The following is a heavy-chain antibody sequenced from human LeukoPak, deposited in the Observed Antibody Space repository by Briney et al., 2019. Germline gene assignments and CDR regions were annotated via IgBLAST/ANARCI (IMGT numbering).Heavy chain of an antibody. CDR3: AREPNCSGGSCAFDY. V-gene: IGHV4-38-2*02. CDR2: IYHSGST. CDR1: GYSISSGYY. J-gene: IGHJ4*02. D-gene: IGHD2-15*01. Sequence: PSETLSLTCTVSGYSISSGYYWGWIRQPPGKGLEWIGSIYHSGSTYYNPSLKSRVTISVDTSKNQFSLKLSSVTAADTAVYYCAREPNCSGGSCAFDYWGQGTLVTVSS.